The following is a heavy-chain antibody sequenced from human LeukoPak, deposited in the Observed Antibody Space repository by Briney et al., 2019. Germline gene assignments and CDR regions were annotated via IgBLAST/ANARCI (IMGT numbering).Heavy chain of an antibody. CDR3: ARDLSYDILTGYYQGNYYFDY. V-gene: IGHV3-7*01. J-gene: IGHJ4*02. D-gene: IGHD3-9*01. CDR2: IKQDGSEK. CDR1: GFTFSSYW. Sequence: GGSLRLSCAASGFTFSSYWMSWVRQAPGKGLGWVANIKQDGSEKYYVASVKGRFTISRDNAKNSLYLQMNSLRAEDTAVYYCARDLSYDILTGYYQGNYYFDYWGQGTLVTVSS.